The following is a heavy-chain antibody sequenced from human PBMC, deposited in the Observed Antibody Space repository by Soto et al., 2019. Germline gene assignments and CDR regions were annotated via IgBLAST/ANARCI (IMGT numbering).Heavy chain of an antibody. CDR2: IKSKTDGGTT. V-gene: IGHV3-15*01. D-gene: IGHD3-16*02. J-gene: IGHJ4*02. CDR3: TTDVYYDYVWGSYRLQQFDY. CDR1: GFTFINAW. Sequence: GGSLRLSCAASGFTFINAWMTWVRQAPGKGLEWVGRIKSKTDGGTTDYAAPVKGRFTISRDDSKNTLYLQMNSLKTEDTAVYYCTTDVYYDYVWGSYRLQQFDYWGQGTLVPSPQ.